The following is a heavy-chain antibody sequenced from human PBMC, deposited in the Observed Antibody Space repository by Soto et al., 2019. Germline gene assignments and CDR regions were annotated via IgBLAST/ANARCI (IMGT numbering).Heavy chain of an antibody. CDR2: INHSGST. J-gene: IGHJ4*01. D-gene: IGHD3-10*01. CDR3: ASGVLH. V-gene: IGHV4-34*09. CDR1: GGSFSGYS. Sequence: SSETLSVTWAVYGGSFSGYSRSWIRQPPGKGLEWIGEINHSGSTNYNPSLKSRVTISVDTTKNQFSLILNTVTAADTAVYYCASGVLHWSQGTLLTVSS.